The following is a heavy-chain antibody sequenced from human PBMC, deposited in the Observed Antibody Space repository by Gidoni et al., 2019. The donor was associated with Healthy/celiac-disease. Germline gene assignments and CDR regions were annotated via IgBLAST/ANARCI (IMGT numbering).Heavy chain of an antibody. D-gene: IGHD6-6*01. J-gene: IGHJ6*02. CDR1: GFTFSSYS. CDR2: ISSSSSYI. V-gene: IGHV3-21*01. Sequence: EVQLVESGGGLVKPGGSLRLSCAASGFTFSSYSMNWVRQAPGKGLEWVSSISSSSSYIYYADSVKGRFTISRDNAKNSLYLQMNSLRAEDTAVYYCAREVEQLVISGGMDVWGQGTTVTVSS. CDR3: AREVEQLVISGGMDV.